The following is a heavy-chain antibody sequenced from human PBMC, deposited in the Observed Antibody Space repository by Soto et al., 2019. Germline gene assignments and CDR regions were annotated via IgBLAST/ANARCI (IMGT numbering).Heavy chain of an antibody. Sequence: GSLRLSCSASGFTFNSYAMHWVRQAPGKGLEYVSGISATGGSTYHADSVKGRVTISRDNPKNTLYLQLTSLRIDDTAVYYCVKGGVTGPKRNWFDPWGQGALVTAPQ. CDR2: ISATGGST. D-gene: IGHD1-20*01. J-gene: IGHJ5*02. CDR3: VKGGVTGPKRNWFDP. V-gene: IGHV3-64D*06. CDR1: GFTFNSYA.